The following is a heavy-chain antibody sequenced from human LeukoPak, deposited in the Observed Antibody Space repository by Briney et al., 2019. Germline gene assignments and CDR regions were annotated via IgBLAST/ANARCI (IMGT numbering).Heavy chain of an antibody. V-gene: IGHV1-2*02. J-gene: IGHJ4*02. Sequence: ASVKVSCKASGYIFTGYYMHWVRQAPGQGLEWMGWINPNSGGTNYAQKFQGRVTMTRDTSISTAYMELSRLRSDDTAVYYCARDPGAQIYAGTLANDYWGQGTLVTVSS. D-gene: IGHD6-13*01. CDR3: ARDPGAQIYAGTLANDY. CDR2: INPNSGGT. CDR1: GYIFTGYY.